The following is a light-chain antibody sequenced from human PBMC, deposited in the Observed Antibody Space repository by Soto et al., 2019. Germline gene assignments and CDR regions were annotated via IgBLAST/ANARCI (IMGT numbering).Light chain of an antibody. Sequence: QSALTQPASVSGSPGQSITISCTGPSSDVGSYNLVSWYQQHPGKAPKLMIYEGSKRPSGVSNRFSGSKSGNTASLTISGLQAEDEAEYYCCSYAGSSTLVFGGGTKVTVL. CDR2: EGS. CDR1: SSDVGSYNL. V-gene: IGLV2-23*01. CDR3: CSYAGSSTLV. J-gene: IGLJ2*01.